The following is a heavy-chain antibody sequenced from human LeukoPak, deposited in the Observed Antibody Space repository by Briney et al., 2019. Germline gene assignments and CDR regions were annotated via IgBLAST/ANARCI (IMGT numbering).Heavy chain of an antibody. J-gene: IGHJ4*02. CDR3: TTDPFIAAAGIPHY. CDR1: GFTFSNAW. D-gene: IGHD6-13*01. V-gene: IGHV3-15*01. Sequence: PGGSLRLSCAASGFTFSNAWMSWVRQAPGKGLEWGGRIKSKTDGGTTDYAAPVKGRFTISRADSKNTLYLQMNSLKTEDTAVYYCTTDPFIAAAGIPHYWGQGTLVTVSS. CDR2: IKSKTDGGTT.